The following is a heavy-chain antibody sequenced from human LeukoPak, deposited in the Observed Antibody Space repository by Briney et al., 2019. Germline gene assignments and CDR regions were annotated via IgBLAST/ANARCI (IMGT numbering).Heavy chain of an antibody. Sequence: GGSLRLSCAASGFTFSSYSMNWVRQAPGKGLEWVSFISSSSSYIYYADSVRGRFTISRDNAKNSLYLQMNSLRAEDTAVYYCVRGAMATSRPDLDYWGQGILVTVSS. V-gene: IGHV3-21*01. D-gene: IGHD5-24*01. J-gene: IGHJ4*02. CDR3: VRGAMATSRPDLDY. CDR1: GFTFSSYS. CDR2: ISSSSSYI.